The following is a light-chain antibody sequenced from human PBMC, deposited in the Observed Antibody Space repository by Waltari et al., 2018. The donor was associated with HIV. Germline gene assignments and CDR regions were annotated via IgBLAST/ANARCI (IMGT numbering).Light chain of an antibody. V-gene: IGLV2-14*01. CDR1: TSYVGASDY. J-gene: IGLJ2*01. CDR3: SSYTNINTVV. CDR2: EVT. Sequence: QSALTQPAPVSGSPGQSITMSCTAATSYVGASDYVSWYQQHPGKAPKLLIYEVTNRPSGVSNRFSGSKSGITASLTISGLQTEDEADYYCSSYTNINTVVFGGGTKLTVL.